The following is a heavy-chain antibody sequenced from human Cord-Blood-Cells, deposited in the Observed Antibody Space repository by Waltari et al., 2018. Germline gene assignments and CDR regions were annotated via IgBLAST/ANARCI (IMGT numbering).Heavy chain of an antibody. V-gene: IGHV4-39*01. CDR3: ARREDGDYWFDP. D-gene: IGHD4-17*01. J-gene: IGHJ5*02. CDR2: IYYSGST. Sequence: QLQLQESGPGLVKPSETLSLTCTVSGGSISSSSYYWGWIRQPPGKGLEWVGSIYYSGSTYDNPSLKSGVTISVDTSKNQFSLKLSSVTAADTAVYYCARREDGDYWFDPWGQGTLVTVSS. CDR1: GGSISSSSYY.